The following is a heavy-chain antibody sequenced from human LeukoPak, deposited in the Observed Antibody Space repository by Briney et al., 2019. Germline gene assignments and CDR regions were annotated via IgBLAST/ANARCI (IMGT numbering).Heavy chain of an antibody. CDR1: GGSFSGYY. CDR3: ARTSGSYPYYFDY. V-gene: IGHV4-59*01. CDR2: IYYSGST. Sequence: NSSETLSLTCAVYGGSFSGYYWSWIRQPPGKGLELIGYIYYSGSTSYNPSLKSRVTISVDTSKNQFSLKLSSVTAADTAVYYCARTSGSYPYYFDYWGQGTLVTVSS. J-gene: IGHJ4*02. D-gene: IGHD1-26*01.